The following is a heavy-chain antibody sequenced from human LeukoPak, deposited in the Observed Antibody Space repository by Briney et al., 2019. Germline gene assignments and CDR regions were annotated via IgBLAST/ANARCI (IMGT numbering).Heavy chain of an antibody. D-gene: IGHD4-23*01. CDR1: VFIFNIHG. J-gene: IGHJ4*02. CDR3: AKRTVVTEYYFDY. Sequence: GGSLRLSCAVSVFIFNIHGMHWVRQAPGKGLEWVAVISYDGSNKYYADFVKGRLTISRDNSKNTLYLQMNSLRAEDTAVYYCAKRTVVTEYYFDYWGQGTLVTVSS. CDR2: ISYDGSNK. V-gene: IGHV3-30*18.